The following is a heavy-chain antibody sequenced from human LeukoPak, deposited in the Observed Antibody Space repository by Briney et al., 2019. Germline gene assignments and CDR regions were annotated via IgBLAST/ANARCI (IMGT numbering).Heavy chain of an antibody. V-gene: IGHV3-53*01. CDR1: GFTFSSYS. Sequence: GGSLRLSCAASGFTFSSYSMNWVRQAPGKGLEWVSVIYSGGSTYYADSVKGRFTISRDNSKNTLYLQMNSLRAEDTAVYYCAKEDPSHYDSSGYYPPQGFDYWGQGTLVTVSS. CDR3: AKEDPSHYDSSGYYPPQGFDY. CDR2: IYSGGST. J-gene: IGHJ4*02. D-gene: IGHD3-22*01.